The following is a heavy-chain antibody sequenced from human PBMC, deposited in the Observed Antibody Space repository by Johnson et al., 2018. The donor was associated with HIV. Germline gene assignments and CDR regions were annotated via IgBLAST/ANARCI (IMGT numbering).Heavy chain of an antibody. CDR2: ISSSGSTI. D-gene: IGHD3-22*01. V-gene: IGHV3-48*01. CDR1: GFTFSNYA. J-gene: IGHJ3*02. Sequence: VQLVEFGGGVVQPGRSLRLSCAASGFTFSNYAMHWVRQAPGKGLEWVSYISSSGSTIYYADSVKGRFTISRDNSKNTVWLQLNSLRAEDTGVYYCAKGEYFDSGGYYHVVMNGFDIWGQGTTVIVSS. CDR3: AKGEYFDSGGYYHVVMNGFDI.